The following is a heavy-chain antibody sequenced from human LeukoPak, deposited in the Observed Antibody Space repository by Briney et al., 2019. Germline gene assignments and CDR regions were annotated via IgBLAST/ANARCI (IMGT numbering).Heavy chain of an antibody. J-gene: IGHJ5*02. CDR1: GYTLTCYY. CDR2: INPNSGGT. V-gene: IGHV1-2*02. D-gene: IGHD2-2*01. CDR3: ARTPLPIVVVLAAIHNWVDP. Sequence: ASVKVSRKASGYTLTCYYMHWVRQAPGQGLEWMGWINPNSGGTNYAQKFPGRVTMTRDTTISTAYMELSRLRSDDTAVYYCARTPLPIVVVLAAIHNWVDPWGRGPLVTASS.